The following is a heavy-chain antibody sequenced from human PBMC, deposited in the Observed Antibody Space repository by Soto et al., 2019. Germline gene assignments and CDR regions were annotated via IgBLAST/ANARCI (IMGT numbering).Heavy chain of an antibody. CDR2: IYHSGST. J-gene: IGHJ6*02. Sequence: GALAPTCNVSGGSISRADYYWSWVRQPPGKGLEWIGEIYHSGSTNYNPSLKSRVTISLDKSKNQFSLKLTSVTAADSAVYYCARDDHIVVVPTSLGAMDVWGQGTTVTVSS. CDR1: GGSISRADYY. CDR3: ARDDHIVVVPTSLGAMDV. D-gene: IGHD2-2*01. V-gene: IGHV4-4*02.